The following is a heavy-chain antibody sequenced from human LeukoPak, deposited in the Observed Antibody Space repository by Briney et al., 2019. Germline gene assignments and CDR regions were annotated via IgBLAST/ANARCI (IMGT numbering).Heavy chain of an antibody. J-gene: IGHJ3*02. CDR3: ARLSMVPHAFDI. D-gene: IGHD3-10*01. CDR2: ISYDGSNK. CDR1: GFTFSSYA. Sequence: GGSLRLSCAASGFTFSSYAMHWVRQAPGKGLEWVAVISYDGSNKYYADSVKGRFTISRDNSKSTLYLQMNSLRAEDTAVYYCARLSMVPHAFDIWGQGTMVTVSS. V-gene: IGHV3-30-3*01.